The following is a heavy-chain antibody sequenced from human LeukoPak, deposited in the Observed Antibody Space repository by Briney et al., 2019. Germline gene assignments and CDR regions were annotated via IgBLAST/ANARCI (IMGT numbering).Heavy chain of an antibody. Sequence: GGSLRLSCAASGFTFSDYYMSWIRQAPGKGLEWVSYISSSGSTIYYADSVKGRFTISRDNAKNSLYLQMNSLRAEDTAVYYCAREPPHSQVFIYGMDVWGQGTTVTVSS. CDR3: AREPPHSQVFIYGMDV. D-gene: IGHD2-15*01. CDR1: GFTFSDYY. V-gene: IGHV3-11*01. J-gene: IGHJ6*02. CDR2: ISSSGSTI.